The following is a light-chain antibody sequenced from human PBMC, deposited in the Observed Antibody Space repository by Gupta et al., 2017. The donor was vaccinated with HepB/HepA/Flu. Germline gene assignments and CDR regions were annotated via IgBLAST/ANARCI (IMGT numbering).Light chain of an antibody. CDR1: DSDIGYNH. V-gene: IGLV2-11*01. CDR2: DVN. Sequence: QSVLTQPHSVSGSLGHSVFISCSGSDSDIGYNHVSWYQQNPGEVPKLLLYDVNKRPSGVPDRFSGSRSGNTASLTISGLQADDESDYHCSSYAGSLTWIFGGGTRLTVL. CDR3: SSYAGSLTWI. J-gene: IGLJ2*01.